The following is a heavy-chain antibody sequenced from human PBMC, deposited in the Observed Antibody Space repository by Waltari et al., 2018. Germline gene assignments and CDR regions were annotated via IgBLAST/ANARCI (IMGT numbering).Heavy chain of an antibody. D-gene: IGHD6-13*01. J-gene: IGHJ4*02. CDR1: GGSISSSRYY. CDR2: IYYSVST. Sequence: QLQLQESGPGLVKPSETLSLTCTVSGGSISSSRYYWGWIRQPPGKGLEWIGSIYYSVSTYSNPSLKSRVTIAVDTSKNQFSLKLSSVTAADTAVYYCARDSSSWPIDYWGQGTLVTVSS. CDR3: ARDSSSWPIDY. V-gene: IGHV4-39*07.